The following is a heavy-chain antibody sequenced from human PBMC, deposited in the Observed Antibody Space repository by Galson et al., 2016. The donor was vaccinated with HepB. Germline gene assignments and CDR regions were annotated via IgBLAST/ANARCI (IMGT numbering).Heavy chain of an antibody. CDR1: GFSLPTSGMC. CDR2: IDWDDNK. J-gene: IGHJ6*02. CDR3: ARVSRYFDWTKSPAGTYNYYGMDV. D-gene: IGHD3-9*01. Sequence: PALVKPTQTLTLTCTFSGFSLPTSGMCVSWIRQPPGKALEWPALIDWDDNKYYSTSLKTRLTISKDTSKNQVVLTVTNVDPVDTSTYYCARVSRYFDWTKSPAGTYNYYGMDVWGQGTTVTVSS. V-gene: IGHV2-70*01.